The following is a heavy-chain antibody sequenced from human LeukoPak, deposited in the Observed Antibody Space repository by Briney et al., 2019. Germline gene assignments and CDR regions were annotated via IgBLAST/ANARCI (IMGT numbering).Heavy chain of an antibody. CDR1: GFTFDDYA. V-gene: IGHV3-9*01. D-gene: IGHD1-26*01. Sequence: PGGSLRLSCAASGFTFDDYAMHWVRQAPGRGLEWVSGITRNSGTIAYADSVKGRFTISRDNAKNSLYLQMNSLRAEDTALYYCTKDRGGSYYDAFDMWGQGTRVPVSS. J-gene: IGHJ3*02. CDR3: TKDRGGSYYDAFDM. CDR2: ITRNSGTI.